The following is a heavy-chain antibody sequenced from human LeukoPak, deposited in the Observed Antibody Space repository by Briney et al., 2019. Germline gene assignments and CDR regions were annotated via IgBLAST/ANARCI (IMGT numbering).Heavy chain of an antibody. J-gene: IGHJ6*04. D-gene: IGHD2-2*01. CDR1: GGTFSSYA. CDR3: ARSRYCSSTSCYVDYYYGMDV. CDR2: IIPIFGTA. V-gene: IGHV1-69*01. Sequence: SAKVSCKASGGTFSSYAISWVRQAPGQGLEWMGGIIPIFGTANYAQKFQGRVTITADESTSTAYMELSSLRSEDTAVYYCARSRYCSSTSCYVDYYYGMDVWGKGTTVTVSS.